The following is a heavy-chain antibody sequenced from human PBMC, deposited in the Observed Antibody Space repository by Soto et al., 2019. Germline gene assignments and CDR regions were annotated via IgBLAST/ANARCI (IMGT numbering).Heavy chain of an antibody. D-gene: IGHD6-13*01. CDR1: GGSISRYY. Sequence: LSLTCTVSGGSISRYYWSWIRQPPGKGLEWIGYIYYSGSTNYNPSLKSRVTISVDTSKNQFSLKLSSVTAADTAVYYCARDGAAAGTIWGQGTLVTVSS. V-gene: IGHV4-59*01. CDR3: ARDGAAAGTI. CDR2: IYYSGST. J-gene: IGHJ4*02.